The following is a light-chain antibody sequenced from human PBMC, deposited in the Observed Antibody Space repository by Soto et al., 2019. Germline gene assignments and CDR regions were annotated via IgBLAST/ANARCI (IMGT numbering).Light chain of an antibody. CDR3: QQYNNWPPP. CDR2: GAS. CDR1: QSVSSN. V-gene: IGKV3-15*01. Sequence: EIVMTQSPATLSGSPGERATLSCRASQSVSSNLAWYQQKPGQAPRLLIYGASSRATGIPVRFSGSGSGTEFTLTISSLQSEDFAVYYCQQYNNWPPPFGQGTRLEIK. J-gene: IGKJ5*01.